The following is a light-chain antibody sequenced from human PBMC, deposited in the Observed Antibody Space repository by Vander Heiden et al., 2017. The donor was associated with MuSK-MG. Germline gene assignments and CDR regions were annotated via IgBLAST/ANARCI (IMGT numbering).Light chain of an antibody. Sequence: QSAPTQPASVSGSPGQSITMSCTGTSSDIGVSWYQQHPGKAPKRMIYEVTNRPSGVSNRFSGSKSGNTASLTISGLQAEDEADYFCSSYKSTNTLGVFGGGTKLTVL. CDR3: SSYKSTNTLGV. CDR1: SSDIGV. V-gene: IGLV2-14*01. J-gene: IGLJ2*01. CDR2: EVT.